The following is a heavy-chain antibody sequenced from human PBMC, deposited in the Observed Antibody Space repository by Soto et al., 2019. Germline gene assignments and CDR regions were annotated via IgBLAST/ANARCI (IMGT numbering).Heavy chain of an antibody. CDR2: ISSYNGNT. CDR1: GYTFITYG. D-gene: IGHD6-6*01. CDR3: ARDRPTSRIRARDYYYAMDV. J-gene: IGHJ6*02. V-gene: IGHV1-18*01. Sequence: QVQLVQSGAEVKKPGASVKVSCKASGYTFITYGISWVRQAPGQGLEWMGWISSYNGNTNYAQKRQGRVTMTTDTATTTAYMELRSLRSDDTADYYCARDRPTSRIRARDYYYAMDVWGQGTTVTVSS.